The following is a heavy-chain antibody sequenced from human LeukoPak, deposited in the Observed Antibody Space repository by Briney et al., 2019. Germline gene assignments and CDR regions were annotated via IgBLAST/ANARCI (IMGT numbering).Heavy chain of an antibody. CDR1: GGSISSSSYY. D-gene: IGHD4-17*01. CDR2: IYYSGST. Sequence: SETLSLTCTVSGGSISSSSYYWGWIRRPPGKGLEWIGSIYYSGSTYYNPSLKSRVTISVDTSKNQFSLKLSSVTAADTAVYYCARDLPTVTTTGGSYWGQGTLVTVSS. J-gene: IGHJ4*02. V-gene: IGHV4-39*07. CDR3: ARDLPTVTTTGGSY.